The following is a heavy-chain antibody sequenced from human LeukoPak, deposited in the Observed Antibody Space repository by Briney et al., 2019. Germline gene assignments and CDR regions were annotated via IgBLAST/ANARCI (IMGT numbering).Heavy chain of an antibody. D-gene: IGHD3-22*01. CDR1: GYTFTSYG. V-gene: IGHV1-18*01. CDR2: ISAYNGNT. CDR3: ARVSTHLHYDSSGYFDY. J-gene: IGHJ4*02. Sequence: ASVKVSCKASGYTFTSYGISWVRQAPGQGLEWMGWISAYNGNTNYAQKLQGRVTMTTDTSTSTAYMELRSLRSDDTAVYYCARVSTHLHYDSSGYFDYWGQGTLVTVSS.